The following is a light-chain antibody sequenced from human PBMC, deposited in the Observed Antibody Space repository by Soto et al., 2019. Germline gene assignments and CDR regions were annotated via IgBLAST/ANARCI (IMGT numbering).Light chain of an antibody. Sequence: DAQMTQSPSPLPASVGVRVTNTCPPSEVISSRLSWYQQNRGKATNLLIHRASTLQSGVPSRFSGSGSGTDFTLTITGLQHDDFATYYCQHYNTFPYTFGQGTKLEIK. J-gene: IGKJ2*01. CDR1: EVISSR. CDR3: QHYNTFPYT. V-gene: IGKV1-5*03. CDR2: RAS.